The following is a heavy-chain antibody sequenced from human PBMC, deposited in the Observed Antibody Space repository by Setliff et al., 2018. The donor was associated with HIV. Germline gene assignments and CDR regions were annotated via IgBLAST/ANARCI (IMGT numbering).Heavy chain of an antibody. CDR2: IKQDGSEK. V-gene: IGHV3-7*01. J-gene: IGHJ2*01. CDR3: ARDGIAAAYYWYFDL. Sequence: LRLSCAASGFTFSSYWMSWVRQAPGKGLEWVANIKQDGSEKYYVDSVKGRFTISRDNAKNSLYLQMNSLRAEDTAVYYCARDGIAAAYYWYFDLWGRGTLVTVSS. D-gene: IGHD6-13*01. CDR1: GFTFSSYW.